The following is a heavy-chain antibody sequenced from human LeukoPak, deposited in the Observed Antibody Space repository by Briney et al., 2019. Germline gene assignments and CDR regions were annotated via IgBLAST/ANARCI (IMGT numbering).Heavy chain of an antibody. D-gene: IGHD2-15*01. V-gene: IGHV4-61*02. CDR1: GASISSGSYY. CDR2: IYTSGST. CDR3: ARDDCSGGSCYSH. J-gene: IGHJ4*02. Sequence: SETLSLTSTVSGASISSGSYYWSWIRQPAGKGLEWIGRIYTSGSTNYNPSLKSRVTISVDTSKNQFSLKLSSVTAADTAVYYCARDDCSGGSCYSHWGQGTLVTVSS.